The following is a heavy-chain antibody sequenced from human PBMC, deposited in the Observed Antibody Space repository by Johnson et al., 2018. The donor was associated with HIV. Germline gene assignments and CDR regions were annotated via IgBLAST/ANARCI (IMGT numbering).Heavy chain of an antibody. CDR2: INSDGSST. CDR3: ASGGSRYSGSYLSDAFDI. J-gene: IGHJ3*02. Sequence: VQLVESGGGLVQPGGSLRLSCAASGFTFSSYWMHWVRQAPGKGLVWVSRINSDGSSTSYADSVKGRFTISRDNAKNTLYLQMNRLRAEDTAVYYCASGGSRYSGSYLSDAFDIWCQGTMVTVSS. D-gene: IGHD1-26*01. V-gene: IGHV3-74*01. CDR1: GFTFSSYW.